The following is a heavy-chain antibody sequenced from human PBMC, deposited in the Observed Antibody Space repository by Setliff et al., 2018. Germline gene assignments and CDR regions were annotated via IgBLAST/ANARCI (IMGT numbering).Heavy chain of an antibody. CDR2: IQQDGSEK. V-gene: IGHV3-7*01. J-gene: IGHJ3*02. D-gene: IGHD1-26*01. CDR1: GFTFSYYW. Sequence: GGSLRLSCAASGFTFSYYWMSWVRQAPGKGLEWVANIQQDGSEKYHVDSVMGRFTISRDNAKNTLYLQMNSLRAEDTAVYYCARTLPTYCRDGPCKVGALDIWGQGTMVTVSS. CDR3: ARTLPTYCRDGPCKVGALDI.